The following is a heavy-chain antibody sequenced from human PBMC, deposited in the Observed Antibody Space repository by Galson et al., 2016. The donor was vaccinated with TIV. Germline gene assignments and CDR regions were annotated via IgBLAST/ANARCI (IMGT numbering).Heavy chain of an antibody. CDR3: ARDVLDMTTAVALPDY. CDR2: VNPKSGDT. CDR1: GYSFTDYY. D-gene: IGHD2-8*02. V-gene: IGHV1-2*02. Sequence: SVKVSCKASGYSFTDYYIHWVRQAPGQGFEWMGWVNPKSGDTNYAQKFQGRVAMTRDTSINTAYMELSRLRSDDTAVYYCARDVLDMTTAVALPDYWDQGTLVTVSS. J-gene: IGHJ4*02.